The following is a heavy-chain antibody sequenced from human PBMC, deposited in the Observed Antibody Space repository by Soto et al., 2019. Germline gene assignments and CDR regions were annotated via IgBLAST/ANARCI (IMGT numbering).Heavy chain of an antibody. CDR1: GGSISSYY. D-gene: IGHD2-15*01. J-gene: IGHJ5*02. CDR2: IYYSGST. Sequence: SETLSLTCTVSGGSISSYYWSWIRQPPGKGLEWIGYIYYSGSTNYNPSLKSRVTISVDTSKNQFSLKLSSVTAADTAVYYCATSTTYCSGGSCYSWFDPWGQGTLVTVSS. CDR3: ATSTTYCSGGSCYSWFDP. V-gene: IGHV4-59*08.